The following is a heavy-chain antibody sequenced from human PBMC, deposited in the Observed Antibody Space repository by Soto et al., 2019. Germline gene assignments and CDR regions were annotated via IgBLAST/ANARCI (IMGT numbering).Heavy chain of an antibody. D-gene: IGHD6-19*01. J-gene: IGHJ6*02. V-gene: IGHV5-51*01. CDR2: IYPGDSDT. Sequence: LGESLKISCKGSGYSFTSYWIGWVRQMPGKGLEWMGIIYPGDSDTRYSPSFQGQVTISADKSISTAYLQWSSLKASDTAMYYCARSRIAVAGYYYYGMDVWGQGTTVTSP. CDR1: GYSFTSYW. CDR3: ARSRIAVAGYYYYGMDV.